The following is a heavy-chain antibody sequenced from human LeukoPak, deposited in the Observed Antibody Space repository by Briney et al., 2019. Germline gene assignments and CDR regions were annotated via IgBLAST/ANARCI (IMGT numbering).Heavy chain of an antibody. V-gene: IGHV4-34*01. CDR3: AHGRVATFFNY. Sequence: SETLSLTCAVYGGSFSGYYWSWIRQPPGKGLEWIGEINHSGSTNYNPSLKSRVTISLDTSKNQFSLRLSSVTAADTAVYYCAHGRVATFFNYWGQGTLVTVSS. D-gene: IGHD5-12*01. CDR1: GGSFSGYY. CDR2: INHSGST. J-gene: IGHJ4*02.